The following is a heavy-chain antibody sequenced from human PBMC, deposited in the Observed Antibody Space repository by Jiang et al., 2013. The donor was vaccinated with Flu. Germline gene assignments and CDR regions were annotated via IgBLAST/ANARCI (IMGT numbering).Heavy chain of an antibody. D-gene: IGHD3-3*01. CDR3: AKDETSKSMKFFNGLDV. J-gene: IGHJ6*02. CDR2: ITWNSRNV. V-gene: IGHV3-9*01. Sequence: WVRQAPGKGLEWVSGITWNSRNVAYADSVKGRFTISRDNGRDSLYLEMNSLRGEDTALYFCAKDETSKSMKFFNGLDVWGQGTTVTVSS.